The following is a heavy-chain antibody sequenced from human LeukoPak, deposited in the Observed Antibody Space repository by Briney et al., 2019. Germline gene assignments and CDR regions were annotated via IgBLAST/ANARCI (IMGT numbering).Heavy chain of an antibody. CDR3: ARLKKLAAAIDY. J-gene: IGHJ4*02. V-gene: IGHV4-34*01. CDR2: INHSGST. D-gene: IGHD6-13*01. Sequence: SETLSLTCAVHGGSFSAYYWSWIRQSPEKGLEWIGEINHSGSTNYNPSLKSRVTISVDTSKNQFSLKLSSVTAADTAVYYCARLKKLAAAIDYWGQGTLVTVSS. CDR1: GGSFSAYY.